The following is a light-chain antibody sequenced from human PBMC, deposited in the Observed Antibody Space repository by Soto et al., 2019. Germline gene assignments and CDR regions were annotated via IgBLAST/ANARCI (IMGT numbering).Light chain of an antibody. CDR3: QSYDFSLSGYV. V-gene: IGLV1-40*01. Sequence: VLTQPPSVSGAPGQRVTISCTGSTSNIGAGYDVHWYQQLPGTAPKLLIYGNSNRPSGVPDRFSGSKSGTSASLAITGLQTEDEADYYCQSYDFSLSGYVFGTGTKLTVL. J-gene: IGLJ1*01. CDR2: GNS. CDR1: TSNIGAGYD.